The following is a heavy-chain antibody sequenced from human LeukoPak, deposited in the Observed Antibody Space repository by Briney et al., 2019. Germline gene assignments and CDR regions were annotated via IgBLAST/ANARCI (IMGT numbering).Heavy chain of an antibody. D-gene: IGHD6-13*01. CDR2: ISGSGGST. J-gene: IGHJ6*02. CDR3: AKVSGGQQLVIDRYYYYGMDV. Sequence: GGSLRLSCAASGFTFSSYAMSWVRQSPGKGLEWVSAISGSGGSTYYADSVKGRFTISRDNSKNTLYLQMNSLRAEDTAVYYCAKVSGGQQLVIDRYYYYGMDVWGQGTTVTVSS. V-gene: IGHV3-23*01. CDR1: GFTFSSYA.